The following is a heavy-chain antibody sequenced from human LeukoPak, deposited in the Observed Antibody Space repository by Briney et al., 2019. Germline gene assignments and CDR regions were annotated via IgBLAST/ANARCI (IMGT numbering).Heavy chain of an antibody. CDR3: VRDRMGGAFDI. J-gene: IGHJ3*02. CDR2: IGKTSSTI. D-gene: IGHD3-16*01. CDR1: GFIFNAYD. V-gene: IGHV3-48*02. Sequence: GGSLRLSCAASGFIFNAYDMNWVRQAPGKGLEWLSFIGKTSSTIYYADSVKGRFTISRDNARNSLYLQLNSLRDEDTALCYCVRDRMGGAFDIWGQGTMVTISS.